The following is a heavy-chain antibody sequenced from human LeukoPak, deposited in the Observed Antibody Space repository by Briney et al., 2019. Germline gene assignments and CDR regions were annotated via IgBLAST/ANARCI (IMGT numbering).Heavy chain of an antibody. V-gene: IGHV4-34*01. J-gene: IGHJ4*02. CDR2: INHSGST. CDR3: ARGHTRITMIRGSKSAYYFDY. Sequence: SETLSLTCAVYGGSFSGYYWSWIRQPPGKGLEWIGEINHSGSTNHNSSLKSRDTISVDTSKNQFSLKLNSVTAADTAVYYCARGHTRITMIRGSKSAYYFDYWGQGTLVTVSS. CDR1: GGSFSGYY. D-gene: IGHD3-10*01.